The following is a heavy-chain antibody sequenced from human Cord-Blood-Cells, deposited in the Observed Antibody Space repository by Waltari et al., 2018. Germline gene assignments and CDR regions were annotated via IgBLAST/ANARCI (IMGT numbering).Heavy chain of an antibody. V-gene: IGHV3-48*02. CDR3: AREPELLSLG. Sequence: EVQLVESGGGLVQPGGSLRLSCAASGFTFSSYSMKWVRQAPGKGLELVSYIRSSSSTIYYADSVKGRFTISRDNGKNSLYLQMNSLRDEDTAVYYCAREPELLSLGWGQGTMVTVSS. D-gene: IGHD1-26*01. J-gene: IGHJ4*02. CDR1: GFTFSSYS. CDR2: IRSSSSTI.